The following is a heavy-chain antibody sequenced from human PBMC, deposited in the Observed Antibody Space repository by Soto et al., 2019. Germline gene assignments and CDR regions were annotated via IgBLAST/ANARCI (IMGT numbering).Heavy chain of an antibody. D-gene: IGHD3-10*01. CDR2: FRTGADDGTT. CDR1: DISFSSYS. CDR3: ATKVNSGPGSQYFDY. J-gene: IGHJ4*02. Sequence: GWFLRPSYAAADISFSSYSMSWVRQAPGKGLEWVSGFRTGADDGTTYYADAVKCRFTISSNISTNTLFTQMKSLRAEDTAIYFCATKVNSGPGSQYFDYWGQGTLVTVSS. V-gene: IGHV3-23*01.